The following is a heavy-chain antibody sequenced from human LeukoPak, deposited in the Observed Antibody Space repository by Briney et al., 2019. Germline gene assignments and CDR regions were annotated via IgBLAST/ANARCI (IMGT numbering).Heavy chain of an antibody. CDR2: INPNSGGT. Sequence: ASVKVSXKASGYTFTSYGISWVRQAPGQGLEWMGWINPNSGGTNYAQKFQGRVTMTRDTSISTAYMELSRLRSDDTAVYYCARSVLGSAFDIWGQGTMVTVSS. CDR3: ARSVLGSAFDI. V-gene: IGHV1-2*02. D-gene: IGHD3-3*02. J-gene: IGHJ3*02. CDR1: GYTFTSYG.